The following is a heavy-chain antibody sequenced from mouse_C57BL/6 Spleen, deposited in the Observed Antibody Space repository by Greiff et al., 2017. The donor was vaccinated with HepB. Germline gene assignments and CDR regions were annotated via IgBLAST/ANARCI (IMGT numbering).Heavy chain of an antibody. J-gene: IGHJ2*01. V-gene: IGHV1-81*01. CDR3: ARTHYYGSRGGFDY. CDR1: GYTFTSYG. Sequence: VKVVESGAELARPGASVKLSCKASGYTFTSYGISWVKQRTGQGLEWIGEIYPRSGNTYYNEKFKGKATLTADKSSSTAYMELRSLTSEDSAVYFCARTHYYGSRGGFDYWGQGTTLTVSS. D-gene: IGHD1-1*01. CDR2: IYPRSGNT.